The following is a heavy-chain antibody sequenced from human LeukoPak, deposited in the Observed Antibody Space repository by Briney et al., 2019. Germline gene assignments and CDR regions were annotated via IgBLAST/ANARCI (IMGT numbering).Heavy chain of an antibody. J-gene: IGHJ6*03. V-gene: IGHV4-34*01. Sequence: SETLSLTCAVYGGSFSGYYWSWIRQPPGKGLEWIGEINHSGSTNYNPSLKSRVTISVDTSKNQFSLKLSSETAADTAVYYCARGRSGFWSGYDYYMYVWGKGTTVTVSS. CDR1: GGSFSGYY. CDR3: ARGRSGFWSGYDYYMYV. D-gene: IGHD3-3*01. CDR2: INHSGST.